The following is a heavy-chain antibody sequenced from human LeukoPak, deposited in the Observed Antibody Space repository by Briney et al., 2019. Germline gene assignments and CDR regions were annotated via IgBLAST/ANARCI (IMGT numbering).Heavy chain of an antibody. CDR3: AKDIRSDYGDPRGAFDI. Sequence: PGGSLRLSCAASGFTFDDYAMHWVRQAPGKGLEWVSGISWNSGSIGYADSVKGRFTISRDNAKNSLYLQMNSLRAEDVALYYCAKDIRSDYGDPRGAFDIWGQGTMVTVSS. J-gene: IGHJ3*02. V-gene: IGHV3-9*03. CDR1: GFTFDDYA. CDR2: ISWNSGSI. D-gene: IGHD4-17*01.